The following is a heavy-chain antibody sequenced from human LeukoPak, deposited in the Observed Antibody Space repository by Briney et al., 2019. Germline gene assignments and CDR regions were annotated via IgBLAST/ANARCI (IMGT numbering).Heavy chain of an antibody. CDR3: AREGYAFDI. CDR1: GGSISGGSYY. CDR2: IHTSGRT. J-gene: IGHJ3*02. V-gene: IGHV4-61*09. Sequence: PSETLSLTCTVSGGSISGGSYYWKWIRQPAGKGLEWIGHIHTSGRTSYKSSLTSRVTISIDTSNNAFSLRLNSVTAADTAVYYCAREGYAFDIWGQGTMVTVSS.